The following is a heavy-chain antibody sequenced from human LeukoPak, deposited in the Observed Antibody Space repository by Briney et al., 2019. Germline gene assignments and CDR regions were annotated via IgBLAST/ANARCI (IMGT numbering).Heavy chain of an antibody. J-gene: IGHJ4*02. V-gene: IGHV1-69*13. D-gene: IGHD3-22*01. Sequence: SVKVSCKASGGTFSSYAISWVRQAPGQGLEWMGGIIPIFGTANYAQKFQGRVTITADESTSTAYMELSSLRSEDTAVYYCARDQGWYYYDSSGFGHDYWGQGTLVTVSS. CDR3: ARDQGWYYYDSSGFGHDY. CDR1: GGTFSSYA. CDR2: IIPIFGTA.